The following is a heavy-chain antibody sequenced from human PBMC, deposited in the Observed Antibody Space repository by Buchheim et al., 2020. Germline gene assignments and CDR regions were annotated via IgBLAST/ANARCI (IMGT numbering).Heavy chain of an antibody. Sequence: EVQLVESGGGLVQPGGSLRLSCAASGFTFSSYWMHWVRQAPGKGLVCVARINSDGRTTTYADSVKGRFTISSDQAMNTLYLQMNSLRVEDTAVYYCVTSGSYYYYAMDVWGQGTT. V-gene: IGHV3-74*01. CDR1: GFTFSSYW. J-gene: IGHJ6*02. CDR3: VTSGSYYYYAMDV. CDR2: INSDGRTT. D-gene: IGHD3-22*01.